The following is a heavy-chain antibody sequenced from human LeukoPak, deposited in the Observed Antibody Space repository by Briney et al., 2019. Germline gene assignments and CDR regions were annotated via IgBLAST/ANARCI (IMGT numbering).Heavy chain of an antibody. J-gene: IGHJ4*02. CDR1: GFTFSSYA. CDR3: AKDFPTVF. CDR2: ISYDGSNK. V-gene: IGHV3-30-3*01. Sequence: GGSLRLSCAASGFTFSSYAMHWVRQAPGKGLEWVAVISYDGSNKYYADSVKGRFTISRDNSKNTLYLQMNSLRAEDTAVYYCAKDFPTVFWGQGTLVTVSS. D-gene: IGHD4-11*01.